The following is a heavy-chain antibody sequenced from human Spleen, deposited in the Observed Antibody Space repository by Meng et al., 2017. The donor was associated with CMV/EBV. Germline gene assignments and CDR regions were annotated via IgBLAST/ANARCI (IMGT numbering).Heavy chain of an antibody. V-gene: IGHV4-38-2*02. Sequence: GSLSLTCTVSGYSISSGYYWGWIRQPPGKGLEWIGSIYHSGSTYYNPSLKSRVTISVDTSKNQFSLKLSSVTAADTAVYYCARGRIAARPGHWGQGTLVTVSS. D-gene: IGHD6-6*01. CDR2: IYHSGST. CDR1: GYSISSGYY. J-gene: IGHJ4*02. CDR3: ARGRIAARPGH.